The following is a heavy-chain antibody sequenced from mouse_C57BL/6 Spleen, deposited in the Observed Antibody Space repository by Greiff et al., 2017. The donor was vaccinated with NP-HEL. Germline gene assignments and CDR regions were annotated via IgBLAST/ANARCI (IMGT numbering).Heavy chain of an antibody. CDR2: IWSGGST. Sequence: VMLVESGPGLVQPSQSLSITCTVSGFSLTSYGVHWVRQSPGKGLEWLGVIWSGGSTDYNAAFISRLSISKDNSKSQVFIRMNSLQADDTAIYYCAKPYSSRYAMDYWGQGTTVTVSS. V-gene: IGHV2-2*01. CDR1: GFSLTSYG. D-gene: IGHD2-10*01. CDR3: AKPYSSRYAMDY. J-gene: IGHJ4*01.